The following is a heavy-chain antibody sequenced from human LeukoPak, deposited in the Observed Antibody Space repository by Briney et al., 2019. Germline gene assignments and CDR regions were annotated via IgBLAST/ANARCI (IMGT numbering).Heavy chain of an antibody. V-gene: IGHV1-69*05. CDR2: IIPIFGTA. CDR3: AKRDFEFLSGYYAYYDF. CDR1: GGTFNRYG. D-gene: IGHD3-3*01. J-gene: IGHJ4*02. Sequence: SVKVSCKASGGTFNRYGISWVGQGPGQGLEWMGGIIPIFGTANYAQKFQGRVTITTDESTSTAYMELSSLRSEDTAVYYCAKRDFEFLSGYYAYYDFWGQGTLVTVSS.